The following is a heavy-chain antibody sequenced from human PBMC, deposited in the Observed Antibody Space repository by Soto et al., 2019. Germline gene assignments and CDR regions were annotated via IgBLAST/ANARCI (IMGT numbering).Heavy chain of an antibody. CDR3: VHRHRQYEWNYVYFDY. Sequence: QITLKESGPTLVKPTQTLTLTCTFSGFSLSISGVGVGWIRQPPGKALEWLALIYWDDDKRYGPSLKSRLTITKDTSKNQVVLTMTNMDPVDTATYYCVHRHRQYEWNYVYFDYWGQGTLVTVSS. D-gene: IGHD1-7*01. CDR2: IYWDDDK. CDR1: GFSLSISGVG. V-gene: IGHV2-5*05. J-gene: IGHJ4*02.